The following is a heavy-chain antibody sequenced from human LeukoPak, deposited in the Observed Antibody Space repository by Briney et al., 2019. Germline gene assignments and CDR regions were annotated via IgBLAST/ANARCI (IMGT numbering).Heavy chain of an antibody. V-gene: IGHV1-8*01. CDR1: GYTFTSYD. J-gene: IGHJ6*02. D-gene: IGHD3-3*01. CDR3: ARARVTIFGVVINLYYYYGMDV. CDR2: MNPNSRKT. Sequence: ASVKVSCKASGYTFTSYDINWVRQATGQGLEWMGWMNPNSRKTGYAQKFQGRVTMTRNTSISTAYMELSSLRSEDTAVYYCARARVTIFGVVINLYYYYGMDVWGQGTTITVSS.